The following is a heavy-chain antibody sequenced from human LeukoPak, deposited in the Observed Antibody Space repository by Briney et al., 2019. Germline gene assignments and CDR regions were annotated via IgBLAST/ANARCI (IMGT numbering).Heavy chain of an antibody. CDR3: ARVFGGYSYGSTPIDY. J-gene: IGHJ4*02. CDR2: IYYSGST. V-gene: IGHV4-39*07. Sequence: SETLSLTCTVSGGSISSSSYYWGWIRQPPGKGLEWIGSIYYSGSTYYNPSLKSRVTISVDTSKNQFSLKLSSVTAADTAVYYCARVFGGYSYGSTPIDYWGQGTLVTVSS. D-gene: IGHD5-18*01. CDR1: GGSISSSSYY.